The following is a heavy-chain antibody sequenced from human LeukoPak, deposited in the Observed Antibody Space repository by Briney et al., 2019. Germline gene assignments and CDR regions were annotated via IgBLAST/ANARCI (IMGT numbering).Heavy chain of an antibody. D-gene: IGHD5-24*01. V-gene: IGHV1-46*01. CDR1: GYTFTSYF. CDR3: ARGIGNGYRLFDY. J-gene: IGHJ4*02. CDR2: INPNGDST. Sequence: ASVKVSCKASGYTFTSYFMHWVRQAPGQGLEWMGIINPNGDSTRYAQKFQGRVTMTRDTSTSTVFIEMSSLRSEDTAVYYCARGIGNGYRLFDYWGQGTLVTVSS.